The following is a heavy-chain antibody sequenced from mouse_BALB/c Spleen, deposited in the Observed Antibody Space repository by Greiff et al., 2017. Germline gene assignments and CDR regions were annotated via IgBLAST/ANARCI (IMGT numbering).Heavy chain of an antibody. D-gene: IGHD1-1*01. Sequence: VQLQQSGAELVRPGTSVKISCKASGYTFTNYWLGWVKQRPGHGLEWIGDIYPGGGYTNYNEKFKGKATLTADTSSSTAYMQLSSLTSEDSAVYFCARRGIYYYGSSDYYAMDYWGQGTSVTVSS. CDR1: GYTFTNYW. V-gene: IGHV1-63*02. CDR2: IYPGGGYT. J-gene: IGHJ4*01. CDR3: ARRGIYYYGSSDYYAMDY.